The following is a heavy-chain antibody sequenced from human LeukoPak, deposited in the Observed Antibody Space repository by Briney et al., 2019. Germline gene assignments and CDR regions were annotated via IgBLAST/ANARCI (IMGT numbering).Heavy chain of an antibody. V-gene: IGHV3-33*01. CDR2: IWYDGSNK. D-gene: IGHD3-10*01. J-gene: IGHJ4*02. CDR1: GFTFSSYG. CDR3: ARSGLFYGSGSHFDY. Sequence: GGSLRLSCAASGFTFSSYGMHWVRQAPGKGLEWVAVIWYDGSNKYYADSVKGRFTISRDNSKNTLYLQMNSLRAEDTAVYYCARSGLFYGSGSHFDYRGQGTLVTVSS.